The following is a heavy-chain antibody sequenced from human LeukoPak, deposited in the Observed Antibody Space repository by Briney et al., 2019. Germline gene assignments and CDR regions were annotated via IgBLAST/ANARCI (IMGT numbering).Heavy chain of an antibody. CDR1: GYTFFNYG. D-gene: IGHD1-1*01. V-gene: IGHV1-18*01. CDR2: ITAYNGNR. CDR3: ARDNDKVVDH. Sequence: GASVKVTCKTSGYTFFNYGISWVRQAPGQGLDWMGWITAYNGNRLYAQRFQGRITLTTDTSTSTSYMELRSLEYDDTAIYYCARDNDKVVDHWGQGTLVTVSS. J-gene: IGHJ4*01.